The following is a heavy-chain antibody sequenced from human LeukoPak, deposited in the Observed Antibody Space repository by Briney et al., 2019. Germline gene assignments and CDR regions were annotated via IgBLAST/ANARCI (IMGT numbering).Heavy chain of an antibody. CDR3: ARDSSGYYFKSSWYFDL. D-gene: IGHD3-22*01. CDR2: INPNSGGT. V-gene: IGHV1-2*02. Sequence: ASVKVSCKASGYTFTGYYMHWVRQAPGQGLEWMGWINPNSGGTNYAQKFQGRVTMTRDTSISTAYMELSRLRSDDTAVYYCARDSSGYYFKSSWYFDLWGRGTLVTVSS. CDR1: GYTFTGYY. J-gene: IGHJ2*01.